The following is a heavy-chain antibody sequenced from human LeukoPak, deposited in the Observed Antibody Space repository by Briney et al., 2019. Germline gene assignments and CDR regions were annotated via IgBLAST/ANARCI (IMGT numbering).Heavy chain of an antibody. Sequence: PSETLSLTCAVYGGSFSGYYWSWLRQPPGKGLEWIGEINHSGSTNYNPSIKSRVTISVDTSKNQFSLKLSSVTAADTAVYYCARGSVYTDSLYYYDSSGYYRSWGQGTLVTVSS. CDR3: ARGSVYTDSLYYYDSSGYYRS. CDR1: GGSFSGYY. J-gene: IGHJ4*02. CDR2: INHSGST. V-gene: IGHV4-34*01. D-gene: IGHD3-22*01.